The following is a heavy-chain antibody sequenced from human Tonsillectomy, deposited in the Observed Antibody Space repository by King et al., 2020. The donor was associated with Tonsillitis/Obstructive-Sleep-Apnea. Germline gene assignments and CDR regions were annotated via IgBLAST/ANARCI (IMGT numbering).Heavy chain of an antibody. CDR1: GFTFSSYE. CDR2: ISSSGSTI. V-gene: IGHV3-48*03. Sequence: VQLVESGGGLVQPGGSLRLSCAASGFTFSSYEMNWVRQAPGKGLEWVSYISSSGSTIYYADSMKGRFTISRDNAKNSLYLQMNSLRAEDTAVYYCAREPPYYCSSTSCDAFDIWGQGTMVTVSS. J-gene: IGHJ3*02. D-gene: IGHD2-2*01. CDR3: AREPPYYCSSTSCDAFDI.